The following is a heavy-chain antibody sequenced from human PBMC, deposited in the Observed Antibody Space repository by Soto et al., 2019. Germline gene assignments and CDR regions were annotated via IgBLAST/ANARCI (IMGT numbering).Heavy chain of an antibody. V-gene: IGHV1-18*01. Sequence: ASVLVSCYASGCTSTSYGISWVRQAPGQGMEWMGWISAYNGNRNYAQKLHGRVTMTTDTSTSTAYMELRSLRSDDTAVYYCARVAYPDYWYFDLWGRGTLVTVSS. CDR2: ISAYNGNR. CDR1: GCTSTSYG. J-gene: IGHJ2*01. CDR3: ARVAYPDYWYFDL.